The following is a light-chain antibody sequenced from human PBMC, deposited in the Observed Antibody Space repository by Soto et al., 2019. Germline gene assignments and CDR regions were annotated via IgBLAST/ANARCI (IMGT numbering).Light chain of an antibody. CDR3: QQYYSCPYT. V-gene: IGKV1D-8*03. Sequence: VIWMTQSPSLLAAGTGDRVTIRCRMIQCIISYLAWSHQKPGKAPELLIYAASSLQSGVPSRFSGSGSGTDFPLPIICLQSEGFATYYCQQYYSCPYTFGQWTKLEIK. J-gene: IGKJ2*01. CDR2: AAS. CDR1: QCIISY.